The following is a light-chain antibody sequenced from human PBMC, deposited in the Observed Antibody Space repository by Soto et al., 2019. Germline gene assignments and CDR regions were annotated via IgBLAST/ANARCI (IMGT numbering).Light chain of an antibody. J-gene: IGKJ4*01. CDR1: HYISTY. Sequence: DIQMTQSPSSLSASVGGRVAISCRASHYISTYLNWYQQRPGKAPKLLIYDASNLETGVPSRFSGSGSGTDFTFTISSLQPEDIATYYCQQYDNLPLTFGGGTKVEIK. V-gene: IGKV1-33*01. CDR3: QQYDNLPLT. CDR2: DAS.